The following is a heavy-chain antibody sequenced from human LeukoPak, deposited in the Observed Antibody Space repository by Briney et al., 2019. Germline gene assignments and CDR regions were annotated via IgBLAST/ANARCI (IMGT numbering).Heavy chain of an antibody. D-gene: IGHD3-22*01. CDR1: GFTFSSYD. CDR2: IGTAGDT. CDR3: ARGKYFYDSSGYYDY. V-gene: IGHV3-13*01. Sequence: GGSLRLSCAASGFTFSSYDMHWVRQATGKGLEWVSAIGTAGDTYYPGSVKGRFTISGENAKNSLYLQMNSLRAGDTAVYYCARGKYFYDSSGYYDYWGQGTLVTVSS. J-gene: IGHJ4*02.